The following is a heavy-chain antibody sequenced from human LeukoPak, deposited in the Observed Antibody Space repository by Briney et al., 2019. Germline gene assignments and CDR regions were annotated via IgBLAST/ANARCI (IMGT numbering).Heavy chain of an antibody. J-gene: IGHJ4*02. D-gene: IGHD3-22*01. V-gene: IGHV4-59*12. CDR1: GGSISSYY. Sequence: SETLSLTCTVSGGSISSYYWSWIRQPPGRGLEWIGYIYYSGSTNYNPSLKSRVTISVDTSKNQLSLKLSSVTAADTAVYYCARGPTYYYDSSVKPDDYWGQGTLVTVSS. CDR3: ARGPTYYYDSSVKPDDY. CDR2: IYYSGST.